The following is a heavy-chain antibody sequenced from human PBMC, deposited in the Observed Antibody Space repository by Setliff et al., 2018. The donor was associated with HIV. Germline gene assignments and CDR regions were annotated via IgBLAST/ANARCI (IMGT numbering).Heavy chain of an antibody. V-gene: IGHV4-59*01. D-gene: IGHD1-26*01. Sequence: TSETLSLTCTVSGGSISSTYWSWIRQPPGKGLEWIGYIYYTGTTNYNPSFKSRVTISLDTSKTQFPLKLSSVTAADTAVYYCARGQPQGGGTYWSAFDIWGQGTMVTVSS. CDR3: ARGQPQGGGTYWSAFDI. J-gene: IGHJ3*02. CDR1: GGSISSTY. CDR2: IYYTGTT.